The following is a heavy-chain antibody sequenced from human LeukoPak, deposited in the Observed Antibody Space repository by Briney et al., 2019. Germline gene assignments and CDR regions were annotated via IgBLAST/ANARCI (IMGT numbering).Heavy chain of an antibody. J-gene: IGHJ6*03. D-gene: IGHD1-1*01. CDR2: VDHTGST. CDR3: ARGRVSSSTWYSTYYYHFYMDV. CDR1: DDSITMYY. V-gene: IGHV4-59*01. Sequence: SETLSLTCSVSDDSITMYYWTWIRQPPGKGLEWIGYVDHTGSTNFNPSLNGRVSISRDTTKNLFSLRLRSVTAADTAVYFCARGRVSSSTWYSTYYYHFYMDVWGKGTTVTVSS.